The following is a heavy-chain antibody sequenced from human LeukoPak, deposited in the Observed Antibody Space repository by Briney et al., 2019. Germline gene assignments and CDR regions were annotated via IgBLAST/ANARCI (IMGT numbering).Heavy chain of an antibody. Sequence: GASVKVSCKASGYTFTGYYMHWVRQAPGQGLEWMGWINPNSGGTNYAQKFQGRVTMTRDTPISTAYMELSRLRSDDTAVYYCANIDLNSSSWLLKDDAFDIWGQGTMVTVSS. CDR2: INPNSGGT. CDR3: ANIDLNSSSWLLKDDAFDI. J-gene: IGHJ3*02. V-gene: IGHV1-2*02. CDR1: GYTFTGYY. D-gene: IGHD6-13*01.